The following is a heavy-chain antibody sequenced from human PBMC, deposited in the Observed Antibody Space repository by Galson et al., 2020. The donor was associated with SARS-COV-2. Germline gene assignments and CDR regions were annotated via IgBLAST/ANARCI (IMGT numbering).Heavy chain of an antibody. Sequence: GESLKFSCAVSGFTFSTAWMIWVRQAPGKGLEWVGRIKTRSDGETTDYGAPVKGRFIISRDDSKDTLYLHMNSLRTEDTAVYYCAIRFGGLGYMDVWGKGTTVTVSS. D-gene: IGHD3-10*01. CDR2: IKTRSDGETT. V-gene: IGHV3-15*01. CDR3: AIRFGGLGYMDV. CDR1: GFTFSTAW. J-gene: IGHJ6*04.